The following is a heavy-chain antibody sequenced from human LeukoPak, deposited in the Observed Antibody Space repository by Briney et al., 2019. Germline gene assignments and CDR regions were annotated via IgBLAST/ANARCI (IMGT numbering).Heavy chain of an antibody. CDR3: ARRGTGTDFDWSYGMDV. V-gene: IGHV1-18*01. CDR1: GYTFTSYG. D-gene: IGHD3-9*01. J-gene: IGHJ6*02. CDR2: ISAYNGNT. Sequence: ASVKVSCKASGYTFTSYGVSWVRQAPGQGLEWMGWISAYNGNTNYAQKLQGRVTITADKSTSTAYMELSSLRSEDTAVYYCARRGTGTDFDWSYGMDVWGQGTTVTVSS.